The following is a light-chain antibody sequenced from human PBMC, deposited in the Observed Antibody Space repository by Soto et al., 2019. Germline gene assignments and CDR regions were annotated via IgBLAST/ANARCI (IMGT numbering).Light chain of an antibody. CDR3: QQSHTTPAT. CDR2: KAS. Sequence: DSKRAESGSSVAAAVGHRVTINCRASQSINIWLAWYQQKPGRAPKLLIYKASTLESGVPSRFSGSGSGTDFTLTISSLQSEDFAIYYYQQSHTTPATFAEGTQLEIK. CDR1: QSINIW. V-gene: IGKV1-5*03. J-gene: IGKJ5*01.